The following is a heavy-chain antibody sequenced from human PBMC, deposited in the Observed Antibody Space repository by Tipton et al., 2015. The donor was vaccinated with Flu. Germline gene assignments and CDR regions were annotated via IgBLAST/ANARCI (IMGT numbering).Heavy chain of an antibody. V-gene: IGHV4-38-2*01. Sequence: TLSLTCSVSGDSIGSRYLWGWIRQPPEKGLEWIGNIFRTGSTYYNPSLKSRVTMSVDTSKNQFSLRLSSVTAADTALYFCARTYGPSNWFDPWGQGTLVTVSS. CDR3: ARTYGPSNWFDP. CDR2: IFRTGST. D-gene: IGHD3-10*01. CDR1: GDSIGSRYL. J-gene: IGHJ5*02.